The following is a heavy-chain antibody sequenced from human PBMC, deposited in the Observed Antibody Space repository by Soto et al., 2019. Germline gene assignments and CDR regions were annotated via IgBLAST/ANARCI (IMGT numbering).Heavy chain of an antibody. Sequence: GGTLRLSCAASGFTFNIYALHWVRQAPGKGLEWVAVISFDGTKKYYSDSVKGRFTISRDNLKNTLYLQMNNLRVEDAALYFCAREDDYGYRYINYGLDVWGQGTTVTVSS. J-gene: IGHJ6*02. CDR2: ISFDGTKK. D-gene: IGHD4-17*01. CDR1: GFTFNIYA. V-gene: IGHV3-30-3*01. CDR3: AREDDYGYRYINYGLDV.